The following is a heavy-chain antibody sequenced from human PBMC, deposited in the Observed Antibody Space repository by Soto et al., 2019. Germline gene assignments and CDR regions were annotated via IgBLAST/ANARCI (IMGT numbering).Heavy chain of an antibody. CDR1: GYSFTSYW. Sequence: PXESLKVSCKGSGYSFTSYWISWVRQMPGKGLEWMGIIYPGDSDTRYSPSFQGQVTISADKSISTAYLQWSSLKASDTAMYYCARLSSGGYIGYYYGMGVLGQGPTVTVSS. CDR3: ARLSSGGYIGYYYGMGV. V-gene: IGHV5-51*01. D-gene: IGHD6-19*01. CDR2: IYPGDSDT. J-gene: IGHJ6*02.